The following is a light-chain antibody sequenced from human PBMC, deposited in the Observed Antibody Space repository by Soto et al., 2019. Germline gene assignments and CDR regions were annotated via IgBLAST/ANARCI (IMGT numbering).Light chain of an antibody. CDR3: QQYGSSPRFT. CDR1: QSVSSSY. J-gene: IGKJ3*01. V-gene: IGKV3-20*01. Sequence: EIVLTQSPATLSLSPGERATLSCRASQSVSSSYLARYQQKPGEAPRLLIYGASSRATGIPDRFSGSGSGTDVTLTISRLEPEDFAVYYCQQYGSSPRFTFGPGTKVDIK. CDR2: GAS.